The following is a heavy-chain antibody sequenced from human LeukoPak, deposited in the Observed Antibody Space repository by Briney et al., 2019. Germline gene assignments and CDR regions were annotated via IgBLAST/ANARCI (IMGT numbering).Heavy chain of an antibody. CDR3: AKGSIPAASYYYYGMDV. CDR1: GFTFDDYA. CDR2: ISWNSGSI. D-gene: IGHD2-2*01. J-gene: IGHJ6*02. V-gene: IGHV3-9*01. Sequence: GGSLRLSCAASGFTFDDYAMHWVRHAPGKGLEWVSGISWNSGSIGYADPVKGRFTISRDNAKNSLYLQMNSLRAEDTALYYCAKGSIPAASYYYYGMDVWGQGTTVTVSS.